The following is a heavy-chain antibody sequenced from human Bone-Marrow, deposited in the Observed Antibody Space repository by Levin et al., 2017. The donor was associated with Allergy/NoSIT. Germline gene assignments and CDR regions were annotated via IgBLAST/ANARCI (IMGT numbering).Heavy chain of an antibody. CDR2: IWYDGSNK. CDR3: ARDRYDILTGYPSLYYYYGMDV. J-gene: IGHJ6*02. Sequence: GGSLRLSCAASGFTFSSYGMHWVRQAPGKGLEWVAVIWYDGSNKYYADSVKGRFTISRDNSKNTLYLQMNSLRAEDTAVYYCARDRYDILTGYPSLYYYYGMDVWGQGTTVTVSS. CDR1: GFTFSSYG. V-gene: IGHV3-33*01. D-gene: IGHD3-9*01.